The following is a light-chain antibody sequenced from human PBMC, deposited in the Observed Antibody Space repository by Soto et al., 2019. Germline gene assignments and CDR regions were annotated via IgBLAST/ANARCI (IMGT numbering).Light chain of an antibody. CDR2: DAS. CDR1: QSISNW. Sequence: DIQMTQSPSTLSASVGDRVTITCRASQSISNWLAWYQQKPGKAPKLLIYDASSMESGVPSRFSCSGSGTEFTLTISSLQPDDFATYYCQQYNSYPWTFGQGTKVEIK. CDR3: QQYNSYPWT. J-gene: IGKJ1*01. V-gene: IGKV1-5*01.